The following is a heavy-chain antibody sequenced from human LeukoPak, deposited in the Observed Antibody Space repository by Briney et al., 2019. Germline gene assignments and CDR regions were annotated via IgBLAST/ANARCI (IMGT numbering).Heavy chain of an antibody. CDR3: ARSITMVRGVKSFDY. CDR2: INPSGCST. Sequence: GASVKVSCKASGYTFTSYYMHWVRQAPGQGLEWMGIINPSGCSTSYAQKFQGRVTMTRDTSTSTVYMELSSLRSEDTAVYYCARSITMVRGVKSFDYWGQGTLVTVSS. V-gene: IGHV1-46*03. CDR1: GYTFTSYY. J-gene: IGHJ4*02. D-gene: IGHD3-10*01.